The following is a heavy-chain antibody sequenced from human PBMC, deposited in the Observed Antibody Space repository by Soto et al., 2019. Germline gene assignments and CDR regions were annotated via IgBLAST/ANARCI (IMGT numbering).Heavy chain of an antibody. CDR1: GFTLTKAS. J-gene: IGHJ6*02. CDR3: TTAPFSFITLPGTSFLIGMDV. Sequence: NPGGSLRLSCAASGFTLTKASMSWVRQAPGKGLEWVGHIKSNADGGATDYAAPVKGRFTVSRDDSRNTLYLQLNSLKTEDTAVYYCTTAPFSFITLPGTSFLIGMDVWGQGTTVTSP. D-gene: IGHD3-10*01. CDR2: IKSNADGGAT. V-gene: IGHV3-15*01.